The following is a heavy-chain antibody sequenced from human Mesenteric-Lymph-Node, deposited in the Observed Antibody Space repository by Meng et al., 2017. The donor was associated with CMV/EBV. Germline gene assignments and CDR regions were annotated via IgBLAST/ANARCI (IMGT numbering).Heavy chain of an antibody. CDR1: GFTFGNYW. Sequence: GGSLRLSCAASGFTFGNYWMHWVRQAPGKGLVWVSRIKSDGRTTNYEDSVKGRFTISRDDAKNSLYLQMNSLRAEDTAVYYCARGAVGAIGEGLFDYWGQGTLVTVSS. CDR2: IKSDGRTT. V-gene: IGHV3-74*01. CDR3: ARGAVGAIGEGLFDY. D-gene: IGHD1-26*01. J-gene: IGHJ4*02.